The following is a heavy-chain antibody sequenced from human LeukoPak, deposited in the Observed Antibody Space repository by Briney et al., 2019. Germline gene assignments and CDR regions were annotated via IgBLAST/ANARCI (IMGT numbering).Heavy chain of an antibody. D-gene: IGHD6-13*01. Sequence: SVKVSCKASGGTFSSYAISWVRQAPGQGLEWMGGIIPIFGTTNYAQKFQGKVTITADKSTSTAYMELSSLRSEDTAVYYCAREGGDIAAAGTIFDYWGQGTLVTVSS. CDR3: AREGGDIAAAGTIFDY. J-gene: IGHJ4*02. V-gene: IGHV1-69*06. CDR2: IIPIFGTT. CDR1: GGTFSSYA.